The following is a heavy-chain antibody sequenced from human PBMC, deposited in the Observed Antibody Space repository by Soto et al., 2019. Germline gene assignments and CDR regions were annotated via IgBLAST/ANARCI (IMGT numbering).Heavy chain of an antibody. D-gene: IGHD4-17*01. CDR3: AKKGRDYLFYYFDY. J-gene: IGHJ4*02. Sequence: GGSLRLSCAASGFTFSSYAMSWVRQAPGKGLEWVSAISGSGGSTYYADSVKGRFTISRDNSKNTLYLQMNSLRVEDTAVYYCAKKGRDYLFYYFDYWGQGTLVTVSS. CDR2: ISGSGGST. CDR1: GFTFSSYA. V-gene: IGHV3-23*01.